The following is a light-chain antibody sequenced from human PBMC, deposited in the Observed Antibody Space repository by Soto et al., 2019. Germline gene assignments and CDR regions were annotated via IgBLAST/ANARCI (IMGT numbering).Light chain of an antibody. CDR2: EVS. J-gene: IGLJ1*01. CDR1: SSDIGGFDY. V-gene: IGLV2-14*01. Sequence: QSVLTQPASVSGSPGQSITISCSGSSSDIGGFDYVSWYQQHPGKAPKLLIYEVSYRPSGVSDRFSGSKSGNTASLTVSGLQPEDEAEYFCVSYTIRSWFYVFGTGTKVTVL. CDR3: VSYTIRSWFYV.